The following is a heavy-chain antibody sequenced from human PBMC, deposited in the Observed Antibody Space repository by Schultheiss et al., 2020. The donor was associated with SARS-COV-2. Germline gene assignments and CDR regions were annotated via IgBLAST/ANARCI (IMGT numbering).Heavy chain of an antibody. Sequence: GGSLRLSCAASGFTFSSYGMHWVRQAPGKGLEWVSAISGSGGSTYYADSVKGRFTISRDNPTDTLYLQMNSLRVEDTAVYYCAKGRELNDYWGQGTLVTVSS. CDR1: GFTFSSYG. J-gene: IGHJ4*02. CDR3: AKGRELNDY. CDR2: ISGSGGST. V-gene: IGHV3-23*01. D-gene: IGHD3-10*01.